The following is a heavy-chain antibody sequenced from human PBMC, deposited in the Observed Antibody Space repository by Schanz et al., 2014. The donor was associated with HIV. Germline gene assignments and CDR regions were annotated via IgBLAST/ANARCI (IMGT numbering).Heavy chain of an antibody. CDR2: INPNEGDK. V-gene: IGHV1-2*02. CDR1: GYTFTNYD. D-gene: IGHD2-2*01. Sequence: QVYLVQSGTEVKKPGASVKVSCKASGYTFTNYDIVWVRQAPGQGLEWMGWINPNEGDKKFAQKFRGRVTMTRDTSISTAYMELTRLRFDDTAVYYCAKSRFQLHWFDSWGQGTLVTVSS. J-gene: IGHJ5*01. CDR3: AKSRFQLHWFDS.